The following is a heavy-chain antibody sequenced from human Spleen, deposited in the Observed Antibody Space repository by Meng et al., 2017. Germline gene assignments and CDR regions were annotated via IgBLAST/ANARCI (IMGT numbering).Heavy chain of an antibody. CDR3: AGYYDIFAGCFFS. CDR1: GGSFRNYY. Sequence: QVKQQQWAAGRLVPSETLSLSCADYGGSFRNYYWKWIRQPPGKGLGWIGEINHSGITNYSPSLKGRVSMSVDASKNQFSLKVDSVTTADAAMYSCAGYYDIFAGCFFSWDRGTLVTVSS. V-gene: IGHV4-34*01. D-gene: IGHD3-9*01. CDR2: INHSGIT. J-gene: IGHJ5*02.